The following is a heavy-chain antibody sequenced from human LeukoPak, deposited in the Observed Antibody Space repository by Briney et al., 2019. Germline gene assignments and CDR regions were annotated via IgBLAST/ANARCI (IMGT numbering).Heavy chain of an antibody. CDR2: IYPGDSDT. CDR1: GYSFSNYW. D-gene: IGHD3-22*01. Sequence: GESLKISCKGSGYSFSNYWIGWVRQMPGKGLEWMGIIYPGDSDTKYSPSFQGQVTISADKSVSTAYLKWSSLKASDTAMYYCARSRYYYDSSGYPPIDYWGQGTLVTVSS. J-gene: IGHJ4*02. V-gene: IGHV5-51*01. CDR3: ARSRYYYDSSGYPPIDY.